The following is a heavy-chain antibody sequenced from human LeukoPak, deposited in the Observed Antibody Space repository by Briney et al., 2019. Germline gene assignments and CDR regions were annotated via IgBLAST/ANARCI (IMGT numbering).Heavy chain of an antibody. D-gene: IGHD5-24*01. CDR3: ARRWLQAGYFDF. J-gene: IGHJ2*01. CDR1: GGSISRGAYY. CDR2: IYYSGTT. V-gene: IGHV4-31*03. Sequence: SQTLSLTCTVSGGSISRGAYYWSWIRQHPEKGLEWIGYIYYSGTTYYNPSFQSRVIISSDTAKNQFSLKLSSVTAADTAVYFCARRWLQAGYFDFWGRSTLVTVSS.